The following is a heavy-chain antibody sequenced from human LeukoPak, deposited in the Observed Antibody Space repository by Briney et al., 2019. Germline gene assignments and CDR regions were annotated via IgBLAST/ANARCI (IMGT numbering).Heavy chain of an antibody. Sequence: NSGGSLRLSCAASGFTFSSYSMNWVRQAPGKGLEWIGEINHSGSTNYNPSLKSRVTISVDTSKNQFSLKLSSVTAADTAVYYCARTPRITIFGVVTLNWFDPWGQGTLVTVSS. CDR1: GFTFSSYS. V-gene: IGHV4-34*01. D-gene: IGHD3-3*01. J-gene: IGHJ5*02. CDR3: ARTPRITIFGVVTLNWFDP. CDR2: INHSGST.